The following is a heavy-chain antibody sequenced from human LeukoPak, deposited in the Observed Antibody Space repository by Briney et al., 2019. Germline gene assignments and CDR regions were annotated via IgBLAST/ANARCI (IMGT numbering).Heavy chain of an antibody. CDR1: GGSINSNNYY. D-gene: IGHD3-22*01. V-gene: IGHV4-39*07. Sequence: PSETLSLTCSVSGGSINSNNYYWGWIRQPPGKGLEWIGTIYYSGNTYYNTSLKGRVTISVDTSKNQFSLKLSSVTAADTAVYYCARVRSTMIVVAARWFDPWGQGTLVTVSS. CDR2: IYYSGNT. J-gene: IGHJ5*02. CDR3: ARVRSTMIVVAARWFDP.